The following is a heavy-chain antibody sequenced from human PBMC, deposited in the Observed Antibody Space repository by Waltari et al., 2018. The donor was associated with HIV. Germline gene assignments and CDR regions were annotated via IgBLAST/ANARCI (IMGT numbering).Heavy chain of an antibody. D-gene: IGHD5-18*01. J-gene: IGHJ6*02. Sequence: QVQLVQSGAEVKKPGASVKVSCKASGYTFTSYAMHWVRQAPGQRLEWMGWINAGNGNTKYSQKFQGRVTITRDTSASTAYMELSSLRSEDTAVYYCARVRYSYENDYYGMDVWGQGTTVTVSS. V-gene: IGHV1-3*01. CDR2: INAGNGNT. CDR3: ARVRYSYENDYYGMDV. CDR1: GYTFTSYA.